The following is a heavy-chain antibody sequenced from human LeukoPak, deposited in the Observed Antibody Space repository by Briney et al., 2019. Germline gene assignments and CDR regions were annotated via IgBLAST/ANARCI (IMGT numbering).Heavy chain of an antibody. CDR2: IYYSGST. J-gene: IGHJ6*03. CDR3: ARAGWDYYDSSGYYGYYYYYMDV. Sequence: PSETLSLTCAVSGGSISSHYWSWIRQPPGKGLEWVGYIYYSGSTNYNPSLKSRVTISVDTSKNQFSLKLSSVTAADTAVYYCARAGWDYYDSSGYYGYYYYYMDVWGKGTTVTISS. V-gene: IGHV4-59*11. CDR1: GGSISSHY. D-gene: IGHD3-22*01.